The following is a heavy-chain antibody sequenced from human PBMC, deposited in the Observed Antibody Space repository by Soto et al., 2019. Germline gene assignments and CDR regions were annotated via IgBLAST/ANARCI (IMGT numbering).Heavy chain of an antibody. CDR1: GFTFSNYG. J-gene: IGHJ3*02. CDR3: ARSTGSCYPIDAFDI. Sequence: QVQLVESGGGVVQPGRSLRLSCAASGFTFSNYGMHWVRQAPGKGLEWVAVIWHDGSDKYYADSVKGRFTISRDNSKNTLHRQMNSLRAEDTAVYYCARSTGSCYPIDAFDIWGQGTMVTVSS. CDR2: IWHDGSDK. V-gene: IGHV3-33*01. D-gene: IGHD3-22*01.